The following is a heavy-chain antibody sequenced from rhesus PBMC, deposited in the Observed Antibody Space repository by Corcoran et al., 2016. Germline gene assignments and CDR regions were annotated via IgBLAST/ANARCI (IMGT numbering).Heavy chain of an antibody. V-gene: IGHV1S2*01. Sequence: QVQLVQSGAEVKKPGSSVKVSCKASGYTFTDYYMHWVRQAPRQGLEWMGWINPYNGNTKYAQKFQGRVTMTRDTSTSTADMELSSLRSEDTAVYYCARSSGSYYPMSLWGQGVLVTVSS. CDR2: INPYNGNT. CDR3: ARSSGSYYPMSL. CDR1: GYTFTDYY. D-gene: IGHD3-16*01. J-gene: IGHJ4*01.